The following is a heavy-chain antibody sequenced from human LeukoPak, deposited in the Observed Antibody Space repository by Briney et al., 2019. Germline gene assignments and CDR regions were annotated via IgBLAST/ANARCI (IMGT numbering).Heavy chain of an antibody. J-gene: IGHJ4*02. D-gene: IGHD5-12*01. V-gene: IGHV4-59*08. Sequence: PSETLSLTCTVSGGSISNYYWTWIRQPPGKALEWIGYVYYTGSTNYNPSLKSRVSISVDTSKNQFSLQLRSVTAADTAVYYCARKLSGDYWGQGTLVTVPS. CDR1: GGSISNYY. CDR2: VYYTGST. CDR3: ARKLSGDY.